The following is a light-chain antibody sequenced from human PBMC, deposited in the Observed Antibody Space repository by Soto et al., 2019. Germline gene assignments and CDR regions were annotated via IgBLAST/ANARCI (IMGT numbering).Light chain of an antibody. Sequence: QSVLTQPASLSATPGEKVTISCSGRGSNIGRNYVSWYRQFPGTAPQLLIYDDNKRHSGVPDRMSGSRYGTSASLAIAGLQPGDEADYYRGTWDESLGAGVFGGGTKLTVL. V-gene: IGLV1-51*01. CDR1: GSNIGRNY. CDR2: DDN. J-gene: IGLJ2*01. CDR3: GTWDESLGAGV.